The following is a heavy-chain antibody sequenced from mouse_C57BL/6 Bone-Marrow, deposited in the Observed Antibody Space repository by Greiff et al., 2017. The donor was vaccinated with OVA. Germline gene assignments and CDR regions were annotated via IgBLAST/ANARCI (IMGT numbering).Heavy chain of an antibody. CDR1: GYTFTGYW. D-gene: IGHD1-1*01. J-gene: IGHJ4*01. Sequence: QVQLQQSGAELMKPGASVKLSCKATGYTFTGYWIEWVKQRPGHGLEWIGEILPGSGSTNYNEKFKGKATFTADTSSNTAYMQLSSLTTEDSAIEYCARWAYYYEGYCAMDYWGQGTTVTVSS. CDR2: ILPGSGST. CDR3: ARWAYYYEGYCAMDY. V-gene: IGHV1-9*01.